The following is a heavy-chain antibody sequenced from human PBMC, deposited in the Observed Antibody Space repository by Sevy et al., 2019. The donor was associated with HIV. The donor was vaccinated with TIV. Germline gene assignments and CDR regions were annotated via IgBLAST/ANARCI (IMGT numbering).Heavy chain of an antibody. V-gene: IGHV3-15*01. D-gene: IGHD1-26*01. Sequence: GGSLRLSFAASGFTFSNAWMNWVRQAPGKGLEWVGRIKSKTDGGTTDYAAPVKGRFTISRDDSKNTLYLQMNSLKTEDTAVYYCTTGVYSGSYWVGLDYWGQGTLVTVSS. CDR1: GFTFSNAW. J-gene: IGHJ4*02. CDR3: TTGVYSGSYWVGLDY. CDR2: IKSKTDGGTT.